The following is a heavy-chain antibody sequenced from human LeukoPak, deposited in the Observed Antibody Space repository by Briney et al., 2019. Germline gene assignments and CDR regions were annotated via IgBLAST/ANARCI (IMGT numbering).Heavy chain of an antibody. Sequence: PSETLSLTCAVYGGSFRGYHWSWIRQPPGKGLEWIGEINHSGSTNYNPSLKSRVTISVDTSKNQISLKVNSVTAADTAVYYCARAVNFYYYYMDVWGRGTPVTVSS. CDR3: ARAVNFYYYYMDV. V-gene: IGHV4-34*01. CDR1: GGSFRGYH. D-gene: IGHD4-23*01. J-gene: IGHJ6*03. CDR2: INHSGST.